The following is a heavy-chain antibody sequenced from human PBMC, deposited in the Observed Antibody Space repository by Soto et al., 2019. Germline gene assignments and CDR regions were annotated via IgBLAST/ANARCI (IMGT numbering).Heavy chain of an antibody. J-gene: IGHJ5*02. CDR2: IIPIFGTA. CDR1: GGTFSSYA. V-gene: IGHV1-69*13. D-gene: IGHD2-2*01. CDR3: ARAPGGYCSSTSCYVDNWFDP. Sequence: SVKVSCKASGGTFSSYAISCVRPSPGQGLEWMGGIIPIFGTANYAQKFQGRVTITADESTSTAYMELSSLRSEDTAVYYCARAPGGYCSSTSCYVDNWFDPWGQGTLVTVSS.